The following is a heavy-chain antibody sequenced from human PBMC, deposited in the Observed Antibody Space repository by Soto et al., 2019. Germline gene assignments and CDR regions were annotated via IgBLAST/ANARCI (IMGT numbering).Heavy chain of an antibody. CDR1: GYTFTNYG. J-gene: IGHJ4*02. V-gene: IGHV1-18*01. CDR3: ARGADPTYFDN. CDR2: INTYNGNT. D-gene: IGHD6-25*01. Sequence: QVQLVQSGAEVKKPGASVKVSCKASGYTFTNYGVSWVRQAPGQGLEWMVWINTYNGNTNYEEKFQGRVTVTTDTPTTTAYMELRSLRSDDTAVYYCARGADPTYFDNWGQGTLVTVSS.